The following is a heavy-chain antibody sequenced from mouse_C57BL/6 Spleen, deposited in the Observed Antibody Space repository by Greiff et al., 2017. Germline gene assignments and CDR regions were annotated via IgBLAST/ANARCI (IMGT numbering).Heavy chain of an antibody. CDR1: GFTFSSYT. V-gene: IGHV5-9*01. D-gene: IGHD2-1*01. CDR2: ISGGGGNT. Sequence: EVMLVESGGGLVKPGGSLKLSCAASGFTFSSYTMSWVRQTPEKRLEWVATISGGGGNTYYPDSVKGRFTISRDNAKNTLYLQMSSLRSEDTALYYCARELLYAMDYWGQGTSVTVSS. J-gene: IGHJ4*01. CDR3: ARELLYAMDY.